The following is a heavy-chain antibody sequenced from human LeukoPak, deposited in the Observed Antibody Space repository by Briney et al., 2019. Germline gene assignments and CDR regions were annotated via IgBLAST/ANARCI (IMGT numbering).Heavy chain of an antibody. J-gene: IGHJ4*02. CDR3: ARSLGYYYDSSGYPDY. D-gene: IGHD3-22*01. V-gene: IGHV3-23*01. CDR1: GFTFSTHA. CDR2: ISGSGGRT. Sequence: GGSLRLSCAASGFTFSTHAMSWVRQAPGKGLEWVAAISGSGGRTYYADSVKGRFTISRDNSKNTLYLQMNSLRAEDTAVYYCARSLGYYYDSSGYPDYWGQGTLVTVSS.